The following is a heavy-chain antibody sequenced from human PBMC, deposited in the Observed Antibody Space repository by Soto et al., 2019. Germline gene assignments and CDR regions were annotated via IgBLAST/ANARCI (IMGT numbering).Heavy chain of an antibody. CDR1: GYTFTSHG. D-gene: IGHD2-2*02. Sequence: QDQLVQSGAEVKKPGASVKISCEASGYTFTSHGISWVRQAPGQGLEWLGWISTYNSRTHYAQKVQGRVTMTTDTSTSTAYLDLRSLTFDDTAVYYCARARYCASPSCSTHSYFGMDTWGQGTTVTVSS. V-gene: IGHV1-18*04. J-gene: IGHJ6*02. CDR2: ISTYNSRT. CDR3: ARARYCASPSCSTHSYFGMDT.